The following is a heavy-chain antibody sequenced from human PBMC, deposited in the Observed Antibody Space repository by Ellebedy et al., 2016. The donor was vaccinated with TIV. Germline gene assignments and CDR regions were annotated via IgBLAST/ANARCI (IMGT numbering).Heavy chain of an antibody. CDR3: ARDAMIWIFDS. J-gene: IGHJ4*02. Sequence: GESLKISCAGSGFTFNSYSMNWVRQAPGKGLEWISYISKSDTTYYADSVRGRLTISRANAKRSLYLQMNSLRLEYTAVYYCARDAMIWIFDSWGQGTLVTVSS. CDR1: GFTFNSYS. CDR2: ISKSDTT. V-gene: IGHV3-48*01. D-gene: IGHD3-22*01.